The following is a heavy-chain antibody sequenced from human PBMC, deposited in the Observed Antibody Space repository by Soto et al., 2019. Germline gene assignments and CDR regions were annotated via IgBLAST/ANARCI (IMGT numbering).Heavy chain of an antibody. CDR2: TYYSGTT. Sequence: QVQLQESGPGLVKPSETLSLTCTVSGGSVSSGFYYWSWIRQPPGKGLEWIGFTYYSGTTKYNSSLKSRLTMSIDTSKNQFSLKLSSVTAADTALYYCARTGLTTTWFDAWGQGTLVTVSS. CDR3: ARTGLTTTWFDA. CDR1: GGSVSSGFYY. V-gene: IGHV4-61*01. D-gene: IGHD4-17*01. J-gene: IGHJ5*02.